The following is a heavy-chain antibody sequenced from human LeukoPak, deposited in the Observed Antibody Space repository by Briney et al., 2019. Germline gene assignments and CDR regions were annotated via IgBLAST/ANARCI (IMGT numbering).Heavy chain of an antibody. Sequence: GGSLRLSCAASGFTFSSYSMNWVRQAPGKGLEWVSSISSSSYIYYADSVKGRFTISRDNAEGSVYLQMNSLRADDTAVYYCARVRGPTLKTCYMDVWGTGTTVTVSS. D-gene: IGHD3-10*01. CDR2: ISSSSYI. CDR1: GFTFSSYS. V-gene: IGHV3-21*01. CDR3: ARVRGPTLKTCYMDV. J-gene: IGHJ6*03.